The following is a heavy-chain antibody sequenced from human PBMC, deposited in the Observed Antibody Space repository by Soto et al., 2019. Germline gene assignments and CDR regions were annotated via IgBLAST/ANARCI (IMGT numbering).Heavy chain of an antibody. D-gene: IGHD6-6*01. CDR2: IYYSGST. J-gene: IGHJ4*02. V-gene: IGHV4-31*03. Sequence: SETLSLTCTVSGGSISSGGYYWSWIRQHPGKGLEWIGYIYYSGSTYYNPSLKSRVTISVDTSKNQFSLKLSSVTAADTAVYYCARSLQLRFDYWGQGTLVTAPQ. CDR1: GGSISSGGYY. CDR3: ARSLQLRFDY.